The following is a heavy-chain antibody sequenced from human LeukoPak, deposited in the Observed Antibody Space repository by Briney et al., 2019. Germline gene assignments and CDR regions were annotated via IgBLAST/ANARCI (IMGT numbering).Heavy chain of an antibody. J-gene: IGHJ3*02. V-gene: IGHV3-7*01. Sequence: RPGGSLRLSCAASGFTFSSYGMSWVRQAPGKGLEWVANIKQDGSEKYYVDSVKGRFTISRDNAKNSLYLQMNSLRAEDTAVYYCARAHRLHIFGVVKGTHAFDIWGQGTMVTVSS. D-gene: IGHD3-3*01. CDR3: ARAHRLHIFGVVKGTHAFDI. CDR1: GFTFSSYG. CDR2: IKQDGSEK.